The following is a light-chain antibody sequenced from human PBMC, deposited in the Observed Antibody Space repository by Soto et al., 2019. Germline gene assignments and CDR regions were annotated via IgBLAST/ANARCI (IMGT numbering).Light chain of an antibody. CDR1: SSDFGSYNL. J-gene: IGLJ3*02. CDR2: EAT. Sequence: QSVLTQPASVSGSPGQSITISCTGSSSDFGSYNLVSWYQQHPGKVPKLIIYEATKRPSGISNRFSGSKSGYMASLTISGLQAEDGADYYCFSYAGSRTWVFDGGTKVTVL. CDR3: FSYAGSRTWV. V-gene: IGLV2-23*01.